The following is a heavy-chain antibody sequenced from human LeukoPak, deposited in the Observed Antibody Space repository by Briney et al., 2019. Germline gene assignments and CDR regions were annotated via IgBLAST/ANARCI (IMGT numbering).Heavy chain of an antibody. CDR3: VKFVGAKGY. Sequence: GGSLRLSCEASGFTFSSYAMTWVRQAPGKGLEWVSAITNSGGGTYYADSVKGRFTISRDNSKNTLYLQMNSLKAEDTAVYYCVKFVGAKGYWGQGTLVTVSS. V-gene: IGHV3-23*01. CDR1: GFTFSSYA. J-gene: IGHJ4*02. CDR2: ITNSGGGT. D-gene: IGHD1-26*01.